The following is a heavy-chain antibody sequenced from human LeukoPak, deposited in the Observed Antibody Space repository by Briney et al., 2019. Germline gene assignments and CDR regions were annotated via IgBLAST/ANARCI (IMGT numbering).Heavy chain of an antibody. CDR3: AGTSLGHDAFDI. Sequence: GGSLRLSCTVSGFTVSSNSMSWVRQAPGKGLEWVSFIYSDNTHYSDSVKGRFTISRDKSKNTLYLQMNSLRAEDTAVYYCAGTSLGHDAFDIWGQGTMVTVSS. D-gene: IGHD7-27*01. J-gene: IGHJ3*02. V-gene: IGHV3-53*01. CDR1: GFTVSSNS. CDR2: IYSDNT.